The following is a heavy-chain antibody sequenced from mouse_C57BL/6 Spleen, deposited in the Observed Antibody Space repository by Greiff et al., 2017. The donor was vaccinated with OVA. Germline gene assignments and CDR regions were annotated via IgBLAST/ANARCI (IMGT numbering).Heavy chain of an antibody. CDR1: GYTFTSYW. V-gene: IGHV1-52*01. CDR2: IDPSDSET. CDR3: ARDRPYAMDY. Sequence: VQLQQPGAELVRPGSSVKLSCKASGYTFTSYWMHWVKQRPIQGLEWIGNIDPSDSETHYNQKFKDKATLTVDKSSSTAYMQLSSLTSEDSAVYYCARDRPYAMDYWGQGTSVTVSS. J-gene: IGHJ4*01.